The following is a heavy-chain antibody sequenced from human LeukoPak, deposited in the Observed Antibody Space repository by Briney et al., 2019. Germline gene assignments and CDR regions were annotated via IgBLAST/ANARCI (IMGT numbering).Heavy chain of an antibody. CDR3: TTGGIVVVVAATGNWFDP. CDR1: GFTFSSYE. CDR2: IKSKTDGGTT. Sequence: GGSLRLSCAASGFTFSSYEMNWVRQAPGKGLEWVGRIKSKTDGGTTDYAAPVKGRFTISRDDSKNTLYLQMNSLKTEDTAVYYCTTGGIVVVVAATGNWFDPWGQGTLVTVSS. J-gene: IGHJ5*02. V-gene: IGHV3-15*01. D-gene: IGHD2-15*01.